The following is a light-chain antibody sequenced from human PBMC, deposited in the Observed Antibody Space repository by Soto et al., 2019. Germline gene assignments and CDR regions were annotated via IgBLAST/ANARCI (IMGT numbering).Light chain of an antibody. CDR3: QQRHMWPIT. V-gene: IGKV3-11*01. CDR1: QSFRGL. CDR2: DAY. J-gene: IGKJ5*01. Sequence: EVVLTQSPVTLSLSPGERATLSCRASQSFRGLLAWYPQKPGQAPRLLIYDAYNRATGIPPRFSGSGSGTDFTLTISRLEPEDSAVYYCQQRHMWPITFGQGTRLEIK.